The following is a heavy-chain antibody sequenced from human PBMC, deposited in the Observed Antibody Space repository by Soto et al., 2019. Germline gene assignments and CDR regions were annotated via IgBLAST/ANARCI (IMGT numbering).Heavy chain of an antibody. V-gene: IGHV4-31*03. Sequence: SETLSLTCTVSGGSISSGGYYWSWIRQHPGKGLEWIGYIYYSGSTYYNPSLKSRVTISVDTSKNQFSLKLSSVTAADTAVYYCARSPPYYMDVWGKGTTVTVSS. CDR2: IYYSGST. J-gene: IGHJ6*03. CDR1: GGSISSGGYY. CDR3: ARSPPYYMDV.